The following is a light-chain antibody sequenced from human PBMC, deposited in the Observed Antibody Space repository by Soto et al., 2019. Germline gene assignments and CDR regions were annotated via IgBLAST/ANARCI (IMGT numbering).Light chain of an antibody. Sequence: QSVLTQPASVSGSPGQSITISCTGTSSDVGGYNYVSWYQQHPGKAPKLMIYDVSNRPSGVSNRFSGSKSGNTASLTISGLQAEDEADYYCSSYTSSSTSVVFGGGTKPTVL. V-gene: IGLV2-14*01. CDR2: DVS. CDR1: SSDVGGYNY. J-gene: IGLJ2*01. CDR3: SSYTSSSTSVV.